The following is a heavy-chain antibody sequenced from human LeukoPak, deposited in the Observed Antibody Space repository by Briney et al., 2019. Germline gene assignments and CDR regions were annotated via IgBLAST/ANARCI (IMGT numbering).Heavy chain of an antibody. V-gene: IGHV3-23*01. J-gene: IGHJ4*02. D-gene: IGHD3-10*01. CDR2: ISGNGGRT. Sequence: PGGSLRLSCAASGFTFNNYAMSWVRQAPGKGLEWVAAISGNGGRTYYRDSVKGWFTISRDNPKNTLYLLMNSLSAEDTALYYCAKEQTSSGYFDYWGQGTLVTVSS. CDR3: AKEQTSSGYFDY. CDR1: GFTFNNYA.